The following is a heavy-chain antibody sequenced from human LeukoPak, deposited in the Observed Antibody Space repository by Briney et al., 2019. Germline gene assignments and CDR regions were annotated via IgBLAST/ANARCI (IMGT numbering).Heavy chain of an antibody. Sequence: GGSLRLSCAASGFTFSSHWMHWVRQVPGKGLVWVSRITTDVTNTAYADSVKGRFTISRDNAKNSLYLQMNSLRAEDTAVYYCAREWEQWFGIDYWGQGTLVTVSS. D-gene: IGHD3-10*01. CDR1: GFTFSSHW. V-gene: IGHV3-74*01. CDR3: AREWEQWFGIDY. CDR2: ITTDVTNT. J-gene: IGHJ4*02.